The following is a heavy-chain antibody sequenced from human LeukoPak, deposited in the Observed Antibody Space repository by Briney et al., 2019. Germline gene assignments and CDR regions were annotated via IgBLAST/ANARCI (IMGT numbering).Heavy chain of an antibody. D-gene: IGHD3-9*01. V-gene: IGHV3-23*01. J-gene: IGHJ6*04. CDR2: ISGSGGST. Sequence: GGSLRLSCAASGFTFSSYAMSWVRQAPGKGLEWVSAISGSGGSTYYADSVKGRFTISRDNSKSTLYLQMNSLRAEDTAVYYCAKAGGKDILTGYRYGMDVWGKGTTVTVSS. CDR1: GFTFSSYA. CDR3: AKAGGKDILTGYRYGMDV.